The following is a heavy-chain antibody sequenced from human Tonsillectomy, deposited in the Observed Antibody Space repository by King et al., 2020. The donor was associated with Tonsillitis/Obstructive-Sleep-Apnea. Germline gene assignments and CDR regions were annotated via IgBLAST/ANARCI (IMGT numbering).Heavy chain of an antibody. Sequence: VQLVESGGGLVQPGRSLRLSCAASGFTFDYYAMHWVRHAPGKGLEWVSGISWNSNSIGYADSVKGRFTISRDNAKNSLYMQMNSLRAEVTALYYCAKDTGRFLTPYMDVWGKGTTVTVSS. CDR3: AKDTGRFLTPYMDV. J-gene: IGHJ6*03. CDR2: ISWNSNSI. D-gene: IGHD3-3*01. CDR1: GFTFDYYA. V-gene: IGHV3-9*01.